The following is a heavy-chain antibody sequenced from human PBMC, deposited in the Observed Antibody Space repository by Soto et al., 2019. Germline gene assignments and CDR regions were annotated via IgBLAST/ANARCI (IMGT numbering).Heavy chain of an antibody. CDR2: ISGSGGST. D-gene: IGHD3-3*01. J-gene: IGHJ4*02. Sequence: PGGSLRLSCAASGFTFSSHAMSWVRQAPGKGLEWVSAISGSGGSTYYADSVKGRFTISRDNSKNTLYLQMNSLRAEDTAVYYCAKAVDFWSGYYLSEENGYFDYWGQGTLVTVSS. CDR1: GFTFSSHA. V-gene: IGHV3-23*01. CDR3: AKAVDFWSGYYLSEENGYFDY.